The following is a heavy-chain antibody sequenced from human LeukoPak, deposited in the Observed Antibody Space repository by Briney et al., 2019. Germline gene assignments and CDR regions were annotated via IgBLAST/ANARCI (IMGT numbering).Heavy chain of an antibody. J-gene: IGHJ3*02. CDR2: ISNDVAT. CDR3: ARARAGAFDI. V-gene: IGHV3-66*01. Sequence: GGSLRLSCAASGFTVSSNYMSWVRQAPGKGLEWVSLISNDVATYYVDSVKGRFTISRDSSKNTLSLEMNSLRGEDTAVYYCARARAGAFDIWGQGTMVTVSS. CDR1: GFTVSSNY.